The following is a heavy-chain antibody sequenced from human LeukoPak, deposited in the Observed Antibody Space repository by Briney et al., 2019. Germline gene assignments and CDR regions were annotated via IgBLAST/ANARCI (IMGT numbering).Heavy chain of an antibody. V-gene: IGHV1-69-2*01. CDR2: IDPEDGET. CDR1: GYTSTDYY. Sequence: ASVKISCKVSGYTSTDYYVHWVQQAPGKGREWMGLIDPEDGETIYVEEFQGRVSVSSDTSNDTAYIGRSSLGFDDTAVYYCPKGHITGGTRFDYWGQGTLVTVPS. CDR3: PKGHITGGTRFDY. J-gene: IGHJ4*02. D-gene: IGHD1-20*01.